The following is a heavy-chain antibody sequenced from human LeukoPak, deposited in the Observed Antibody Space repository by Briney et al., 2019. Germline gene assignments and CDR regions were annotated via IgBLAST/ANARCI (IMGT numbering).Heavy chain of an antibody. J-gene: IGHJ4*02. Sequence: PGGSLRLSCAASGFTFSNAWMSWVRQAPGKGREWVGRIKSKTDGGTTDYAAPVKGRFTISRDDSKNTLYLQMNSLKTEDTAVYYCTTCLLAYSFDYWGQGTLVTVSS. CDR3: TTCLLAYSFDY. V-gene: IGHV3-15*01. D-gene: IGHD2-15*01. CDR2: IKSKTDGGTT. CDR1: GFTFSNAW.